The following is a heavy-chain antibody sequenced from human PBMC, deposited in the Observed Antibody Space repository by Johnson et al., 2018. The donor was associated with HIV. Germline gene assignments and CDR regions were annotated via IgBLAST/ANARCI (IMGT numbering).Heavy chain of an antibody. CDR3: ARDGGETVVGSGAFDI. Sequence: VQLVESGGGLVQPGGSLRLSCAASGFTFSSYAMHWVRQAPGKGLVWVSRINSDGSSTSYADSVKGRFTISRDNSNNTLYLQMNSLRAEDTAVYYCARDGGETVVGSGAFDIWGQGTMVTVSS. D-gene: IGHD4-23*01. CDR2: INSDGSST. V-gene: IGHV3-74*01. CDR1: GFTFSSYA. J-gene: IGHJ3*02.